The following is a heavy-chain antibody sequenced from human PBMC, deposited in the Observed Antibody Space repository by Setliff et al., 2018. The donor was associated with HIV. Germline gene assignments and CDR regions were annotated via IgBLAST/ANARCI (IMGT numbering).Heavy chain of an antibody. D-gene: IGHD5-12*01. V-gene: IGHV1-69*13. Sequence: SVKVSCKASGGSFSSYAITWVRQAPGQRLEWMGGIIPSLGTANYAQRFQGRVTFTADASTSTVYMELSSLRSEDTGMYYCARDAGYSGSAWNYWGQGTLVTVSS. J-gene: IGHJ4*02. CDR2: IIPSLGTA. CDR3: ARDAGYSGSAWNY. CDR1: GGSFSSYA.